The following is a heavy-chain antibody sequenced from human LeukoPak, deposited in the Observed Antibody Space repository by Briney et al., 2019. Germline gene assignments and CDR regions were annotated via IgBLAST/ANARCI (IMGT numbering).Heavy chain of an antibody. CDR3: ASDHSSWAAGYFQH. Sequence: SETLSLTCTVSGGSISSYYWSWIRQPPGKGLEWIGYIYYSGSTNYNPSLKSRVTISVDTSKNQFSLKLSSVTAADTAVYYCASDHSSWAAGYFQHWGQGTLVTVSS. V-gene: IGHV4-59*01. D-gene: IGHD6-13*01. CDR1: GGSISSYY. CDR2: IYYSGST. J-gene: IGHJ1*01.